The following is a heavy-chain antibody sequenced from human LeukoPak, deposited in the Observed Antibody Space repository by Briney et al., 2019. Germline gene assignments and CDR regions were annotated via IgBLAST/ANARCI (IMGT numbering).Heavy chain of an antibody. CDR3: ASGRARVYSYGSSYYYYMDV. V-gene: IGHV4-34*01. Sequence: RASETLSLTCAVYGGSFSGYYWSWIRQPPGKGLEWIGEINHSGSTNYNPSLKSRVTISVDTSKNQFSLKLSSVTAADTAVYYCASGRARVYSYGSSYYYYMDVWGKGTTVTVSS. CDR1: GGSFSGYY. J-gene: IGHJ6*03. D-gene: IGHD5-18*01. CDR2: INHSGST.